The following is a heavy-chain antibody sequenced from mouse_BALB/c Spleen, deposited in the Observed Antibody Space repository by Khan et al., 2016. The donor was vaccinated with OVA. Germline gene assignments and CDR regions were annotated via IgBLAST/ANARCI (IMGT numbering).Heavy chain of an antibody. Sequence: QIQLVQSGPELKKPGETVKISCKASGYTFTNYGMNWVKQAPGKGLKWMGWINTYTGEPTYADDFKGRFAFSLETSASTAYLQINNLKNEDTAKYFSARMKPYGYFDLWGAGTTVTVSS. CDR3: ARMKPYGYFDL. CDR2: INTYTGEP. V-gene: IGHV9-3-1*01. J-gene: IGHJ1*01. CDR1: GYTFTNYG.